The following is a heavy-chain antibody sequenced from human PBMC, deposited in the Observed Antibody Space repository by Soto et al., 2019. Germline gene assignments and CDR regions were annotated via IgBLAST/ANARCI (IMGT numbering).Heavy chain of an antibody. CDR1: GFTFSSYG. V-gene: IGHV3-30*18. CDR2: ISYDGSNK. Sequence: PGGSLRLSCAASGFTFSSYGMHWVRQAPGKGLEWVAVISYDGSNKYYADSVKGRFTISRDNSKNTLYLQMNSLRAEDTAVYYCAKDRYPYQLLSFVDYWGQGTLVTVSS. D-gene: IGHD2-2*01. J-gene: IGHJ4*02. CDR3: AKDRYPYQLLSFVDY.